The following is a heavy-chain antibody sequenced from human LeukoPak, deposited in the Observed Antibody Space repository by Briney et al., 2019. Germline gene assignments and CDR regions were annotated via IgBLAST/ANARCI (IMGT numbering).Heavy chain of an antibody. Sequence: GASVKVSCKASGYTFTCYYMHWVRQAPGQGLEWMGWINPNSGGTNYAQKFQGRVTMTRDTSISTAYMELSRLRSDDTAVYYCARVGAAIVVVPAYWFDHWGQGTLVTVSS. CDR3: ARVGAAIVVVPAYWFDH. J-gene: IGHJ5*02. CDR2: INPNSGGT. V-gene: IGHV1-2*02. D-gene: IGHD2-2*01. CDR1: GYTFTCYY.